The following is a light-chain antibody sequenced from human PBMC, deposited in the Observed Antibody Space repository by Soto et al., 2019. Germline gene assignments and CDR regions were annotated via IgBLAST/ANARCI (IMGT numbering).Light chain of an antibody. CDR2: WAS. V-gene: IGKV4-1*01. CDR1: QRVLYSSNNKNY. J-gene: IGKJ1*01. Sequence: DIVMTQSPDSLAVSLGERATINCKSSQRVLYSSNNKNYLAWYQQKPGQPPKLLIYWASTRESGVPDRFSGSRSGTDFTLTISSLQAEDVAVYYCQQYYRPWTFGQGTKVEIK. CDR3: QQYYRPWT.